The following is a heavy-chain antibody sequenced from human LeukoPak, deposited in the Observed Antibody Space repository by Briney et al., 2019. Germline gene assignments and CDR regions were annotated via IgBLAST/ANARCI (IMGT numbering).Heavy chain of an antibody. CDR2: ISAYNGNT. D-gene: IGHD5-18*01. CDR3: ARAYSYGSRPDY. V-gene: IGHV1-18*01. J-gene: IGHJ4*02. Sequence: VKVSFKXSGYTFTXXGISWVRQAPGQGLEWMGWISAYNGNTNYAQKLQGRVTMTTDTSTSTAYMELRSLRSDDTAVYYCARAYSYGSRPDYWGQGTLVTVSS. CDR1: GYTFTXXG.